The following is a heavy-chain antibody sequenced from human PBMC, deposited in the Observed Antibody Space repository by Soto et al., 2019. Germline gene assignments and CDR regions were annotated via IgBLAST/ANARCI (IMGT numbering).Heavy chain of an antibody. D-gene: IGHD6-13*01. CDR2: ISYDGSNK. Sequence: LRLSCAASGFTFSSYGMHWVRQAPGKGLEWVAVISYDGSNKYYADSVKGRFTISRDNSKNTLYLQMNSLRAEDTAVYYCAKDRGSSCPDYWGQGTLVTVSS. CDR1: GFTFSSYG. V-gene: IGHV3-30*18. CDR3: AKDRGSSCPDY. J-gene: IGHJ4*02.